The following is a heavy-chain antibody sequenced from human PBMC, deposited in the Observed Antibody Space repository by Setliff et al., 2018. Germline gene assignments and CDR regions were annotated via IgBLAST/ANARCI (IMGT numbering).Heavy chain of an antibody. CDR1: GFAFSSYA. CDR2: ISAGGSRT. J-gene: IGHJ4*02. CDR3: GRVVARPVAGKWHFDY. D-gene: IGHD6-19*01. V-gene: IGHV3-23*01. Sequence: GGSLRLSCAASGFAFSSYAMNWVRQAPGKGLEWVSFISAGGSRTYYADSVKGRFTISRDNSKNSLFLQINSLRVEDTAVYYCGRVVARPVAGKWHFDYWGQGTLVTVPS.